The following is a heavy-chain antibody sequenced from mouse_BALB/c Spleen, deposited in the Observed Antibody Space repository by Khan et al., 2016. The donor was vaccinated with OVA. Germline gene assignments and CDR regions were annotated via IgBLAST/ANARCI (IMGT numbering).Heavy chain of an antibody. CDR2: IHPGTDNT. D-gene: IGHD3-2*02. CDR1: GYIFTNYW. V-gene: IGHV1-76*01. Sequence: QVQLQQSGAELVRPGASVKLSCKTSGYIFTNYWIHWVKQRSGQGLEWIARIHPGTDNTYYSEKLKDKATLTADKSSSTAYMQLSSLKSEDSAVYFCAREEALYYFEYWGQGTTLTVSS. CDR3: AREEALYYFEY. J-gene: IGHJ2*01.